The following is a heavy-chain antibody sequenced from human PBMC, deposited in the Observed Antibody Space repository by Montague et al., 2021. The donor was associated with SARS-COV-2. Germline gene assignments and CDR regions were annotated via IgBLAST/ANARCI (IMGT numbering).Heavy chain of an antibody. D-gene: IGHD3-22*01. CDR3: ARQEYYYDSSGYGRMDWFDP. Sequence: SETLSLTCAVYGGSFSSYYWGWIRQPPGKGLEWIGSIYYSGSTYYNPSLKSRVTISVDTSKNQFSLKLSSVTAADTAVYYCARQEYYYDSSGYGRMDWFDPWGQGTLVTVSS. CDR1: GGSFSSYY. V-gene: IGHV4-39*01. CDR2: IYYSGST. J-gene: IGHJ5*02.